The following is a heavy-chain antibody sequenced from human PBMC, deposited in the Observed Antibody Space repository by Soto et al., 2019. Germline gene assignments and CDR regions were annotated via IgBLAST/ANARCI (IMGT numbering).Heavy chain of an antibody. CDR2: INQDGSEK. CDR3: ARGNALDF. CDR1: RFTFSTYW. Sequence: PGGSLRPSCAASRFTFSTYWMTWVRQAPGQGLEWVANINQDGSEKNDMDSVKGRFTISRDNDKNSLYLQMTSLRAESTAVYKCARGNALDFWGQGTTVTVSS. V-gene: IGHV3-7*01. J-gene: IGHJ6*02.